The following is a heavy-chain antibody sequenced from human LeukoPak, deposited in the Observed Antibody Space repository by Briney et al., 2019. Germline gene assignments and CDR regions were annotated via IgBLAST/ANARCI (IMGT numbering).Heavy chain of an antibody. V-gene: IGHV1-2*06. Sequence: ASVKASSKASGSTFTAYFIHWVRQAPGQGLEWVGRTNTENGGTNYAQKLQGRVAMTRDQSVTTAYMELSGLRSDDTAVYFCARDGTSYYYDSSGYSHYYSYYMDVWGKGTTITVSS. J-gene: IGHJ6*03. CDR3: ARDGTSYYYDSSGYSHYYSYYMDV. CDR1: GSTFTAYF. CDR2: TNTENGGT. D-gene: IGHD3-22*01.